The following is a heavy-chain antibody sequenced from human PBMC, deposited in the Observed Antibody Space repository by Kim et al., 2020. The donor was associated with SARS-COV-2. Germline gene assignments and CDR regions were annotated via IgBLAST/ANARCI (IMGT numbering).Heavy chain of an antibody. CDR3: ARETAVAGPDY. D-gene: IGHD6-19*01. Sequence: SETLSLTCTVSGGSISSYYWSWIRQPPGKGLEWIGYIYYSGSTNYNPSLKSRVTISVDTSKNQFSLKLSSVTAADTAVYYCARETAVAGPDYWGQGTLVTVSS. CDR2: IYYSGST. V-gene: IGHV4-59*13. CDR1: GGSISSYY. J-gene: IGHJ4*02.